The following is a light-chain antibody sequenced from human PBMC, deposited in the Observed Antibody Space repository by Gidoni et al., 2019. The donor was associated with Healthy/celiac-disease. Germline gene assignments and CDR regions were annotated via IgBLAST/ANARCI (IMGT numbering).Light chain of an antibody. CDR2: GAS. CDR3: QQYDSSPPT. J-gene: IGKJ4*01. Sequence: ESIFTQSLGTLSLSPGERDTLPCRASQSVSSSYLAWYQQKPGQAPRLLIYGASSRATGIPDRFSGSGSGTDFTLTISRLEPEDFAVYYCQQYDSSPPTFGGGTKVEIK. CDR1: QSVSSSY. V-gene: IGKV3-20*01.